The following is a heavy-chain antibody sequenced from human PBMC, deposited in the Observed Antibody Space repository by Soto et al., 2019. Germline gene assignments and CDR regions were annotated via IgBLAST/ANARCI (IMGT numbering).Heavy chain of an antibody. CDR2: IFPLTDIP. CDR3: ARGHLVVLNYFES. CDR1: GGTFRINP. D-gene: IGHD2-15*01. Sequence: QVQLVQSGTEVKKPGSSVKVSCKASGGTFRINPIKWVRQAPGQGLEWMGSIFPLTDIPDYAQNFQARLTNRADIYTSTAYMELSSMTSDETAKYLCARGHLVVLNYFESWGQGNRVTVSS. J-gene: IGHJ4*02. V-gene: IGHV1-69*02.